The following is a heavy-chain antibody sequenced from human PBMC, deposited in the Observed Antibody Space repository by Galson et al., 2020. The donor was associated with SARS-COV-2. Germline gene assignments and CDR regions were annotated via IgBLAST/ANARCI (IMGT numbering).Heavy chain of an antibody. Sequence: GGSLRLSCVASGFTFSRYGMSWVRQAPGQALEWVATTRATTYYADSVRRRSIISRDESNDTLYLQMNGLSADDTAVYYCAKDFVRGIGYMDVWGPGTTVTVSS. CDR1: GFTFSRYG. J-gene: IGHJ6*03. D-gene: IGHD3-10*02. CDR2: TRATT. CDR3: AKDFVRGIGYMDV. V-gene: IGHV3-23*01.